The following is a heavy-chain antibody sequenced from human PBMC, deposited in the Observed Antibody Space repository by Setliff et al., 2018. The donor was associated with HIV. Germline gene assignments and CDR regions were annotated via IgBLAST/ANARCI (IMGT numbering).Heavy chain of an antibody. Sequence: PGGSLRLSCAASGFMFSDYAMSWVRQVPGKGLEWVSIISGESRRTSYADSVKGRFTISRDNSKNTLYLQVSSLRAEDTAVYFCARVITVLRSSDWSYYFDYWGQGTLVTVSS. J-gene: IGHJ4*02. CDR2: ISGESRRT. V-gene: IGHV3-23*01. CDR1: GFMFSDYA. D-gene: IGHD3-9*01. CDR3: ARVITVLRSSDWSYYFDY.